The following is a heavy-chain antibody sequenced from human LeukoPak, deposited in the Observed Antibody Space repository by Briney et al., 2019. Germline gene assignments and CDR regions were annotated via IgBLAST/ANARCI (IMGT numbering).Heavy chain of an antibody. CDR1: GGSISSYY. V-gene: IGHV4-59*01. CDR3: ARDHYGGNSFFDY. D-gene: IGHD4-23*01. J-gene: IGHJ4*02. Sequence: SETLSLTCTVSGGSISSYYWSWIRQPPGKGLEWIGYIYYSGSTNYNPSLKSRVTISVDTSKNQFSLKLSSVTPADTAVYYCARDHYGGNSFFDYWGQGTLVTVSS. CDR2: IYYSGST.